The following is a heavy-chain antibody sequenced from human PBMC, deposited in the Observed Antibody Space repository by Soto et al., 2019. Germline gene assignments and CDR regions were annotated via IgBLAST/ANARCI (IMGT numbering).Heavy chain of an antibody. D-gene: IGHD1-26*01. J-gene: IGHJ4*02. Sequence: PGGSLRLSCAASGFTFSDYPMHWVRQAPGKGLEWVAVISYDGNVKYYVDSVKGRFTISRDDSKNTLYLQMNSLRVDDTAVYYCARDFIVGAPDYFDYWGQGTLVTVYS. CDR2: ISYDGNVK. CDR1: GFTFSDYP. V-gene: IGHV3-30-3*01. CDR3: ARDFIVGAPDYFDY.